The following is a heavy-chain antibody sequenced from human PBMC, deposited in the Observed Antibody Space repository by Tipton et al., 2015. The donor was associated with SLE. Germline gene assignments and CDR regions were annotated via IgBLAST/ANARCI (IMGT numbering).Heavy chain of an antibody. J-gene: IGHJ5*02. D-gene: IGHD3-16*01. V-gene: IGHV4-31*03. CDR1: GGSLSSGGYY. CDR3: ARGGIENWFDP. Sequence: TLSLTCTVSGGSLSSGGYYWTWIRQHPGKGLEWIGYIYDTGSTFYNASLRSRLTISVDTSKNLFSLKLKSVTAADTAVYFCARGGIENWFDPWGQGTLVTVSS. CDR2: IYDTGST.